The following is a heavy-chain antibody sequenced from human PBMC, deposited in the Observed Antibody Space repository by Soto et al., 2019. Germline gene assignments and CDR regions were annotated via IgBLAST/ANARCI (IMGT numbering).Heavy chain of an antibody. CDR2: IKGDGSGI. CDR1: GFTFSSYW. CDR3: ARSYNLDD. V-gene: IGHV3-74*01. J-gene: IGHJ4*02. D-gene: IGHD1-20*01. Sequence: EVQLVESGGGLVQSGGSLRLSCAASGFTFSSYWMHWVREVPGKGPVWVSRIKGDGSGISYADSVKGRFTISRDNAKNTLYLQMNSLRAEDTAVYYCARSYNLDDWGQGTLVIVSS.